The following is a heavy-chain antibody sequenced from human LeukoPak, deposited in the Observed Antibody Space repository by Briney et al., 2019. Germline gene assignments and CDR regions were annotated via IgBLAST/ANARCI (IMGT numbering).Heavy chain of an antibody. J-gene: IGHJ3*01. CDR3: ARPYSSGSY. CDR2: INHSGST. Sequence: SETLSLTCAVYGGSFSSYYWSWIRQPPGKGLEWIGEINHSGSTNYNPSLKSRVTISVDTSKNQFSLKLSSVTAADTAVYYCARPYSSGSYWGQGTMVTVSS. D-gene: IGHD6-19*01. CDR1: GGSFSSYY. V-gene: IGHV4-34*01.